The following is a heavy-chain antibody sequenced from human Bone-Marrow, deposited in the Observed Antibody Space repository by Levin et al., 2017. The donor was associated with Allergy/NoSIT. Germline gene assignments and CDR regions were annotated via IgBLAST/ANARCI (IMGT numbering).Heavy chain of an antibody. J-gene: IGHJ5*02. CDR1: GFTFDDYA. CDR2: ISWNSGSI. Sequence: AGGSLRLSCAASGFTFDDYAMHWVRQAPGKGLEWVSGISWNSGSIGYADSVKGRFTISRDNAKNSLYLQMNSLRAEDTALYYCAKEEGVFCTSCYTGWFDPWGQGTLVTVSS. CDR3: AKEEGVFCTSCYTGWFDP. V-gene: IGHV3-9*01. D-gene: IGHD2-2*02.